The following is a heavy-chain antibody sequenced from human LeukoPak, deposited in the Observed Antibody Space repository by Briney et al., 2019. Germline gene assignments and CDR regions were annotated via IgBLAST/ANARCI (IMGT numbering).Heavy chain of an antibody. D-gene: IGHD1-26*01. CDR2: IIPIFGTA. V-gene: IGHV1-69*05. Sequence: ASVKVSCKASGGTFSSYAISWVRQAPGQGLEWMGRIIPIFGTANYAQKFQRRVTITTDESTSTAYMELSSLRSEDTAVYYCARDLANVGDVWGKGTTVTVSS. CDR3: ARDLANVGDV. J-gene: IGHJ6*04. CDR1: GGTFSSYA.